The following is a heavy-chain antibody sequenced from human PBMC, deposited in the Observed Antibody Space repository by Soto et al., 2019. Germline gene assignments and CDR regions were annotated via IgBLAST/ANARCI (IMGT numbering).Heavy chain of an antibody. V-gene: IGHV4-39*01. Sequence: QLLESGPGLVKPSETLSLTCTVSGGSISSSSYYWGWIRQPPGKGLEWIGSIYYSGSTYYNPSLKSRVTISVDTSKNQFSLKLSSVTAADTAVYYCARHVQQWLAFDYWGQGTLVTVSS. D-gene: IGHD6-19*01. J-gene: IGHJ4*02. CDR3: ARHVQQWLAFDY. CDR1: GGSISSSSYY. CDR2: IYYSGST.